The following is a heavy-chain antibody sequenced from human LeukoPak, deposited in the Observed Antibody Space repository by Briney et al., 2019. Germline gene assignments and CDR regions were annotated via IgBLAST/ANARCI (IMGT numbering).Heavy chain of an antibody. D-gene: IGHD4-17*01. CDR2: IYRSGST. Sequence: SQTLSLTCTVSGGSISSGSYYWSWIRQPAGKRLEWIGHIYRSGSTNYNPSLKSRVTISVDTSKNQFSLKLSSVTAADTAVYYCARDRATVTSYYYYMDVWGKGTTVTVSS. J-gene: IGHJ6*03. CDR1: GGSISSGSYY. CDR3: ARDRATVTSYYYYMDV. V-gene: IGHV4-61*09.